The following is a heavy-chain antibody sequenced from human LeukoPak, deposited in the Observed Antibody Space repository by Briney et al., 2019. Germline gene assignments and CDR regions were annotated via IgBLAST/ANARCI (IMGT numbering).Heavy chain of an antibody. Sequence: ASMKVSCKASGYTFTGYYMHWVRQAPGQGLEWMGWINPNSGGTNYAQKFQGRVTMTRDTSINTAYMELSRLRSDDTAVYYCARDLQWGPEYWGQGTLVTVSS. D-gene: IGHD1-26*01. V-gene: IGHV1-2*02. J-gene: IGHJ4*02. CDR1: GYTFTGYY. CDR2: INPNSGGT. CDR3: ARDLQWGPEY.